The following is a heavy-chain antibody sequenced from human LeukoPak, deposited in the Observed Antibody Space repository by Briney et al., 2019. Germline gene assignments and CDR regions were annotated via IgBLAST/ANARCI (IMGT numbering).Heavy chain of an antibody. J-gene: IGHJ4*02. CDR2: ISYSGST. CDR3: ARDSMVRGMGY. Sequence: PSETLSLTCTVSGGXISSADFHWSWIRQPPGKGLQWIGYISYSGSTYYNPSLKSRLTISVDTSKNQFSLKLSSVTAADTAVYYCARDSMVRGMGYWGQGTLVTVSS. CDR1: GGXISSADFH. V-gene: IGHV4-30-4*01. D-gene: IGHD3-10*01.